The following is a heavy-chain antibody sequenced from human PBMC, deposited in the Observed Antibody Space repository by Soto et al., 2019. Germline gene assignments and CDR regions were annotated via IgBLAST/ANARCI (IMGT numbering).Heavy chain of an antibody. D-gene: IGHD5-12*01. CDR2: IYYSGST. J-gene: IGHJ5*02. CDR3: ARESIVANNWFDP. Sequence: SETLSLTCTVSGGSISSGGYYWSWIRQHPGKGLEWIGYIYYSGSTYYNPSLKSRVTISVDTSKNQFSLKLSSVTAADTAVYNCARESIVANNWFDPWGQGTLVTVSS. V-gene: IGHV4-31*03. CDR1: GGSISSGGYY.